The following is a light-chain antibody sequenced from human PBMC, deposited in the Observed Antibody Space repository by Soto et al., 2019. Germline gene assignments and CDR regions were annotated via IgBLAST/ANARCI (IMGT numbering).Light chain of an antibody. V-gene: IGLV2-11*01. Sequence: QSALTQPRSVSGSPGQSVTFSCTGTSSDVGNYNYVSWYQQHPGKAPKVIIYDVSKRPSGVPDRFSGSKSGNTASLTISGLQAEDEADYYCCSYAGSDTYWVFGGGTKLTV. CDR1: SSDVGNYNY. J-gene: IGLJ3*02. CDR3: CSYAGSDTYWV. CDR2: DVS.